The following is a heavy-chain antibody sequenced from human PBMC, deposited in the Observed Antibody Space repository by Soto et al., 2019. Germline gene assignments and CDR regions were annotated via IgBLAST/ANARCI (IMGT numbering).Heavy chain of an antibody. D-gene: IGHD2-21*02. Sequence: QVQLVESGGGLVKPGGSLRLSCAASGLTFSDYYMSWIRQAPGKGLEWVSYITSSGSYTKYADSVQGRFTISRDNAKNSLYLQMNRLGPEDPAVSYLECEPDCFAVWRHRTPVPAPS. V-gene: IGHV3-11*05. CDR2: ITSSGSYT. CDR1: GLTFSDYY. J-gene: IGHJ6*02. CDR3: ECEPDCFAV.